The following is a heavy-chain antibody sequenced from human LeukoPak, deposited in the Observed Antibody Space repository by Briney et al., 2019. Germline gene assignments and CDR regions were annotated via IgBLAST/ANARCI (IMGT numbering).Heavy chain of an antibody. CDR2: INHSGST. D-gene: IGHD3-9*01. V-gene: IGHV4-34*01. J-gene: IGHJ3*02. CDR3: ARARLVRGAFDI. Sequence: SETLSLTCAVYGGSFSGYYWSWICQPPGKGLEWIGEINHSGSTNYNPSLKSRVTISVDTSKNQFSLKLSSVTAADTAVYYCARARLVRGAFDIWGQGTMVTVSS. CDR1: GGSFSGYY.